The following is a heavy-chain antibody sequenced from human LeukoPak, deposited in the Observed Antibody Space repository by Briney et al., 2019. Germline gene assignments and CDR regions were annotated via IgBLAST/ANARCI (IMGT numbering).Heavy chain of an antibody. D-gene: IGHD3-10*01. V-gene: IGHV1-2*06. CDR1: GFTFTSHG. CDR3: ARSSLRNELLWFRELFGPNWFDP. J-gene: IGHJ5*02. Sequence: ASVKVSCKASGFTFTSHGFTWVRQAPGQGLEWMGRINPNSGGTNYAQKFQGRVTMTRDTSISTAYMELSRLRSDDTAVYYCARSSLRNELLWFRELFGPNWFDPWGQGTLVTVSS. CDR2: INPNSGGT.